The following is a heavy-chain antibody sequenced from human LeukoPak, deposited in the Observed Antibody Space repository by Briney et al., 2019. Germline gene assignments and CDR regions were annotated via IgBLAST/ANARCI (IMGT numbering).Heavy chain of an antibody. Sequence: ASLKVSCKASGHTFTHYFIHWVRQAPGQGLEWMGWINPNSGGTNYAQKFQGRVTMTRGTSISTAYMELSSLRSDDTAVYYCARALPMFRGLTSWDYWGQGTLVIVSS. CDR3: ARALPMFRGLTSWDY. D-gene: IGHD3-10*01. J-gene: IGHJ4*02. CDR2: INPNSGGT. CDR1: GHTFTHYF. V-gene: IGHV1-2*02.